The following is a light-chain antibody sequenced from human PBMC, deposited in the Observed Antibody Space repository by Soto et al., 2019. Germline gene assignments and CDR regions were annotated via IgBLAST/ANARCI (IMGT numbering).Light chain of an antibody. Sequence: QSVLTQPPAASGTPGQRVTIFCSGGRSNVGSHNVDWYQQFPGAAPKLLIYSNNQRPSGVPDRFSGSKSDTSASLAISGLQSDDEADYYCAAWDDSLNGVLFGGGTKLTVL. CDR2: SNN. J-gene: IGLJ2*01. V-gene: IGLV1-44*01. CDR1: RSNVGSHN. CDR3: AAWDDSLNGVL.